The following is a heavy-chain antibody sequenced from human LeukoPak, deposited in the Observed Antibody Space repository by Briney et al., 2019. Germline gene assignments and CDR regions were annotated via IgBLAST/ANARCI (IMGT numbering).Heavy chain of an antibody. J-gene: IGHJ2*01. V-gene: IGHV3-30-3*01. CDR3: ARDLGGLRSAFIGYVDL. CDR2: VSSHEINK. CDR1: GFTFSNHT. Sequence: GGSLRLSCAVSGFTFSNHTIHWGRQAPGKGLERVATVSSHEINKSYADSVNGRFTISIDNSKNTLFLQMNSLSAGDTAAYYCARDLGGLRSAFIGYVDLWGRGTLVSVSS. D-gene: IGHD3-16*01.